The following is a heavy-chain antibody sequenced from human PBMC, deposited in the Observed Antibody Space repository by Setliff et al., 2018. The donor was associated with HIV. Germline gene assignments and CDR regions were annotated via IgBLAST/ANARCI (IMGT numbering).Heavy chain of an antibody. D-gene: IGHD6-13*01. J-gene: IGHJ3*02. V-gene: IGHV1-18*01. CDR2: ISAYNGNT. Sequence: ASVKVSCKASGYTFTSYGISWVRQAPGQGLEWMGWISAYNGNTNYAQKLQGRVTMTTDTSTSTAYMELRSLRSDDTAVYSCAGVEAAAGTWAFDIWGQGTMVTVSS. CDR1: GYTFTSYG. CDR3: AGVEAAAGTWAFDI.